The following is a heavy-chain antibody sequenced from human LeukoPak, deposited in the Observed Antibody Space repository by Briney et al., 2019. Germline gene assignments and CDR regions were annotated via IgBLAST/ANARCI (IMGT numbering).Heavy chain of an antibody. J-gene: IGHJ3*01. CDR2: IRYDGSNK. CDR1: GFTFSSYG. Sequence: SGGSLRLSCAASGFTFSSYGMHWVRQAPGKGLEWVAFIRYDGSNKYYADSVKGRFTISRDNSKNTLYLQMNSLRAEDTAVYYCALDIVVVPAAIHDAFDVWGQGTMVTVSS. D-gene: IGHD2-2*02. V-gene: IGHV3-30*02. CDR3: ALDIVVVPAAIHDAFDV.